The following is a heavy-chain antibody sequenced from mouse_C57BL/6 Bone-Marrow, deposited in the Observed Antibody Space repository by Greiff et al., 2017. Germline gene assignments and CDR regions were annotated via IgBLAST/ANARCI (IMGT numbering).Heavy chain of an antibody. V-gene: IGHV1-81*01. D-gene: IGHD2-12*01. CDR1: GYTFTSYG. CDR3: VSGAYYKGYYAMDY. Sequence: VQLQQSGAELARPGASVKLSCKASGYTFTSYGISWVKQRTGQGLEWIGEIYPRSGNTYYNEKFKGKATLTADKSSSTAYMELRSLTSEDSAVYFCVSGAYYKGYYAMDYWGQGTSVTVSS. CDR2: IYPRSGNT. J-gene: IGHJ4*01.